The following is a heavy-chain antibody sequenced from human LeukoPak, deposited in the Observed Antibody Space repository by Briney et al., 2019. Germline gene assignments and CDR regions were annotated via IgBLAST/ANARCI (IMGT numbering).Heavy chain of an antibody. J-gene: IGHJ4*02. CDR1: GFTFSDYY. CDR2: ISSSGSTI. Sequence: GGSLRLSCAASGFTFSDYYMSWIRQAPGKGPEWVSYISSSGSTIYYADSVKGRFAISRDNAKNSLYLQMNSLRAEDTAVYYCACGEGPAAPYFDYWGQGTLVTVSS. D-gene: IGHD2-2*01. V-gene: IGHV3-11*01. CDR3: ACGEGPAAPYFDY.